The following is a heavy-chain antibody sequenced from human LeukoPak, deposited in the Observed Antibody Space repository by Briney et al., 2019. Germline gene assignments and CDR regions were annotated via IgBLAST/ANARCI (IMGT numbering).Heavy chain of an antibody. CDR2: IRSKAYGGTT. V-gene: IGHV3-49*05. CDR1: GFTFGDYA. J-gene: IGHJ4*02. D-gene: IGHD6-19*01. Sequence: KPGRSLRLSCTASGFTFGDYAMSWFRQAPGKGLEWVGFIRSKAYGGTTEYAASVKGRFTISRDDSKSIAYLQMNSLKTEDTAVYYCTRDSSGWWSKVGYFDYWGQGTLVTVSS. CDR3: TRDSSGWWSKVGYFDY.